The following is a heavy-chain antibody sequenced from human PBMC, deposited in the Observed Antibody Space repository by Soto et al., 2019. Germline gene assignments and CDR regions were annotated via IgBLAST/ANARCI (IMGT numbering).Heavy chain of an antibody. CDR1: GFPFWHYG. Sequence: QVQLVESGGGVVQPGRSLRLSCVGSGFPFWHYGMHWVRQAPGKGLEWVAVIWSDGKKESYADFVKGRFAISRDNFKHTLYLQMNSLRAEDTAGYYCARDRDGGWFHMDVWGQGTTVTVSS. V-gene: IGHV3-33*01. CDR3: ARDRDGGWFHMDV. CDR2: IWSDGKKE. D-gene: IGHD6-19*01. J-gene: IGHJ6*02.